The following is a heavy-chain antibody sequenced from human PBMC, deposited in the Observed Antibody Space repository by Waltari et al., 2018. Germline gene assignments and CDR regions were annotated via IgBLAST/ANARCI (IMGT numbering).Heavy chain of an antibody. CDR1: GFTFSSYG. D-gene: IGHD4-17*01. CDR3: AKGMTYGDSLALDY. Sequence: QVQLVESGGGVVQHGRSLRLSCAASGFTFSSYGMHWVRQAPGKGLEWVAVIWYDGSNKYYADSVKGRFTISRDNSKNTLYLQMNSLRAEDTAVYYCAKGMTYGDSLALDYWGQGTLVTVSS. J-gene: IGHJ4*02. CDR2: IWYDGSNK. V-gene: IGHV3-33*06.